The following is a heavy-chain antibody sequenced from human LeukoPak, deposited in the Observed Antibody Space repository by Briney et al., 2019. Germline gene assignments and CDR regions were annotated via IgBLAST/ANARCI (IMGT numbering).Heavy chain of an antibody. CDR2: ISAYNGNT. D-gene: IGHD3-3*01. Sequence: ASVKVSCKASGYTFTSYGLSWVPQAPGQGLEWMGWISAYNGNTNYAQKFQGRVTMTTDTSTSTAYMGLRSLRSDDTPVYYCASDRLRFLPWDWFDPWGQGTLVTVSS. V-gene: IGHV1-18*01. CDR3: ASDRLRFLPWDWFDP. CDR1: GYTFTSYG. J-gene: IGHJ5*02.